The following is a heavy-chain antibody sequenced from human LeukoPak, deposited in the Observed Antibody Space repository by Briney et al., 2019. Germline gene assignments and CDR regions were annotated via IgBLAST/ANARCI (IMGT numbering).Heavy chain of an antibody. V-gene: IGHV1-2*02. CDR2: INPNSGGT. Sequence: ASVKVSCKASGYTFTGYSMHWVRQAPGQGLEWMGWINPNSGGTNYAQKFQGRVTMTRDTSISTAYMELSRLRSDDTAVYYCAREGVAVAGLNWFDPWGQGTLVTVSS. CDR3: AREGVAVAGLNWFDP. D-gene: IGHD6-19*01. J-gene: IGHJ5*02. CDR1: GYTFTGYS.